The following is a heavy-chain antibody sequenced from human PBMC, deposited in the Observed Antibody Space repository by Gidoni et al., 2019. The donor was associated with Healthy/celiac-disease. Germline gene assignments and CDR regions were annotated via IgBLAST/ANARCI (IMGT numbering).Heavy chain of an antibody. CDR1: GGSFSSSG. D-gene: IGHD4-4*01. Sequence: QLHLLESGGGEVQHRRSVVHCWSVAGGSFSSSGMHWVGQAPGKGLEVVAVIGYDGSNNYYADSVKGGFTICRDHSKNTLYLQMNSKRAEDTGVCYCARDPLDSNYACDSDGMDFGGQGPTVIFSS. CDR2: IGYDGSNN. J-gene: IGHJ6*02. CDR3: ARDPLDSNYACDSDGMDF. V-gene: IGHV3-33*01.